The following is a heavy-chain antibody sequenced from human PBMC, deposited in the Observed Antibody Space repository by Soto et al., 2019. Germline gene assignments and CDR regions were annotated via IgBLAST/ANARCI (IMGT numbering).Heavy chain of an antibody. CDR2: IRSSSTPI. D-gene: IGHD2-15*01. CDR1: GFTFRSYS. Sequence: GGSLRLSCAASGFTFRSYSMVWVRQAPGKGLEWVAYIRSSSTPIYYADSVKGRFTISRDNVKNSVYLQMNGLRDEDTAVYYCAREGYCSVYWGQGTLVTISS. CDR3: AREGYCSVY. V-gene: IGHV3-48*02. J-gene: IGHJ4*02.